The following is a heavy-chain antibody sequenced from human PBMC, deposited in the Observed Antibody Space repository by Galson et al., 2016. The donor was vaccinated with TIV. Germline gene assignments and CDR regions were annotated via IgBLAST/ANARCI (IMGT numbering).Heavy chain of an antibody. CDR1: GFSLGTRGMR. D-gene: IGHD3-16*01. CDR2: IDWDDDK. V-gene: IGHV2-70*04. CDR3: ARMSALGGVIDY. J-gene: IGHJ4*02. Sequence: PALVTPPQTLTLTCSFSGFSLGTRGMRVSWIRQPPGKALEWLARIDWDDDKFYSTSLKTRLTISKDPSKDQVVLTMTNMDPIDTATYYCARMSALGGVIDYWGQGTLVTVSS.